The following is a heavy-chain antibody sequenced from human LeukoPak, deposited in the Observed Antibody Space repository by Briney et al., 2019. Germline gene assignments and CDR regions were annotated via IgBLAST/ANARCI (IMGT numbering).Heavy chain of an antibody. V-gene: IGHV4-59*01. CDR2: IYYSGST. CDR1: GGSISSYY. J-gene: IGHJ6*02. Sequence: SETLSLTCTVSGGSISSYYWSWIRQPPGKGLEWIGYIYYSGSTNYNPSLKSRVTISVDTSKNQFSLKLSSVTAADTAVYYCARDPGDNYYDSSGYTYGMDVWGQGTTVTVSS. CDR3: ARDPGDNYYDSSGYTYGMDV. D-gene: IGHD3-22*01.